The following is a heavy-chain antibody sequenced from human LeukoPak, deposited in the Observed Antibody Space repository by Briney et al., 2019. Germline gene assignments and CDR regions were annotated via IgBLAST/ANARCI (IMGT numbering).Heavy chain of an antibody. CDR3: AGDQYTGTARGRLDY. J-gene: IGHJ4*02. V-gene: IGHV1-2*02. CDR2: INPNSADT. CDR1: GYTFTGYY. D-gene: IGHD1-7*01. Sequence: GASVKVSCKASGYTFTGYYIHWVRQAPGQGLEWMGWINPNSADTNYAQQFQGRVTMTSDTSISTAYMELRRLTSDDTAVYYCAGDQYTGTARGRLDYWGQGTLVTGAS.